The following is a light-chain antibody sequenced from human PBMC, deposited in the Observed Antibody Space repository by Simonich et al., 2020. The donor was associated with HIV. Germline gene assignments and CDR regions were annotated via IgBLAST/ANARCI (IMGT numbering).Light chain of an antibody. Sequence: DIQMTQSPSSLSPSVGDRVTITCRASQSISSYLNWYQQKPGNAPNLLIFAASSLQSGVPSRFSGSGSGTDFTLTISSLQPEDFATYYCQQSYSTPYTFGQGTKLEIK. CDR3: QQSYSTPYT. J-gene: IGKJ2*01. CDR2: AAS. V-gene: IGKV1-39*01. CDR1: QSISSY.